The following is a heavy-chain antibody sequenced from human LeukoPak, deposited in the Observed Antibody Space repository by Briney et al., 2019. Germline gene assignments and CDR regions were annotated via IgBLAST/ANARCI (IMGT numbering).Heavy chain of an antibody. J-gene: IGHJ6*03. V-gene: IGHV4-34*01. D-gene: IGHD6-6*01. CDR2: INHSGST. Sequence: SETLSLTCAVYGGSFSGYYWSWIRQPPGKGLEWIGEINHSGSTNYNPSLKCRVTISVDTSKNQFSLKLSSVTAADTAVYYCARVLIAARPVYYYYMDVWGKGTTVTVSS. CDR3: ARVLIAARPVYYYYMDV. CDR1: GGSFSGYY.